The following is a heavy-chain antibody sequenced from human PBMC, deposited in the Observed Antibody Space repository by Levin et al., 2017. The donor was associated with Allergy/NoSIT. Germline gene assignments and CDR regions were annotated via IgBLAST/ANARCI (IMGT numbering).Heavy chain of an antibody. D-gene: IGHD2-2*01. CDR1: GGTFSSYA. V-gene: IGHV1-69*13. J-gene: IGHJ6*02. Sequence: SVKVSCKASGGTFSSYAISWVRQAPGQGLEWMGGIIPIFGTANYAQKLQGRVTITADESTSTAYMELSSLRSEDTAVYYCARDPGYGSSTSCPRRPYDYGMDVWGQGTTVTVSS. CDR2: IIPIFGTA. CDR3: ARDPGYGSSTSCPRRPYDYGMDV.